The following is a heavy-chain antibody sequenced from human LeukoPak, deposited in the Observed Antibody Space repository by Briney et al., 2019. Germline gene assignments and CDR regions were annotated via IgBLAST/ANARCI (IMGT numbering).Heavy chain of an antibody. J-gene: IGHJ4*02. CDR1: GFTFTSYG. CDR2: ISANNGGT. CDR3: ARKGMGSPLDF. V-gene: IGHV1-18*04. Sequence: ASVKVSCKTSGFTFTSYGISWMRQAPGQGLEWMAWISANNGGTHYAQRLQGRVTLTTVTSTGTAYMEVRSLRSDDTAVYYCARKGMGSPLDFWGQGTLVTVSS. D-gene: IGHD1-26*01.